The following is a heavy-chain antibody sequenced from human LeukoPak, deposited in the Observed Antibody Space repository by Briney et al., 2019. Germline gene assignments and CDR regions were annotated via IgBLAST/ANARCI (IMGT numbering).Heavy chain of an antibody. V-gene: IGHV1-2*02. Sequence: ASVKVSCKASGYTFTDYYIHWLRQAPGHGLEWIGWINPNSGGTMYEQKFQGLVTMSRDTSIATAYMDLNRLVSDDTAVYYCARTKPPCTSCLLLDYWGQGTLVTVSS. J-gene: IGHJ4*02. D-gene: IGHD2-2*01. CDR3: ARTKPPCTSCLLLDY. CDR2: INPNSGGT. CDR1: GYTFTDYY.